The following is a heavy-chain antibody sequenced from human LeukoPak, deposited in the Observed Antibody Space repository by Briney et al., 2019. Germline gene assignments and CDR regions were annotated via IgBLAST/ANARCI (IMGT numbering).Heavy chain of an antibody. CDR3: ARDPRWLTPDCTSPGCFVNWFDP. CDR2: FYHTGNI. CDR1: GHSIRSGYH. Sequence: SETLSLTCGVSGHSIRSGYHWGWIRPAPGKGLEWIGPFYHTGNIYYNPSLRRRATIPVSRSKNQFSLRLYSVTAADTSVYYCARDPRWLTPDCTSPGCFVNWFDPSGEGALGTVSS. V-gene: IGHV4-38-2*02. D-gene: IGHD2-2*01. J-gene: IGHJ5*02.